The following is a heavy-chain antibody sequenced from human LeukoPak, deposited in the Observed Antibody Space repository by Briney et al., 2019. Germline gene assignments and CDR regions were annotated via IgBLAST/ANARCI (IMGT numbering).Heavy chain of an antibody. D-gene: IGHD2-2*01. J-gene: IGHJ6*03. CDR3: ARTTEGYCSSASCFGFSYSYYMDV. Sequence: SETLSLTCTVSGGSISSSSYYWSWIWQPPGKGLEWIGYIYYSGSTNYNPSLKSRVTISVDTSKNQFSLKLSSVIAADTAVYYCARTTEGYCSSASCFGFSYSYYMDVWGKGTTVTISS. CDR2: IYYSGST. V-gene: IGHV4-61*01. CDR1: GGSISSSSYY.